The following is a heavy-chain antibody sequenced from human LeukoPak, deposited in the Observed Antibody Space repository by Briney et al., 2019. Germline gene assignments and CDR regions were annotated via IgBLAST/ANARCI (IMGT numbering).Heavy chain of an antibody. Sequence: SGRSLRFSCAASGFTFRRNGMHWVRQAPGKGLEWVALVWNDGSNTYYADSVKGRFTISRDNSKTTLYLQMNSLRVEDTAVYYCARDHVGGKYYYMDVWGKGTTVTVSS. CDR1: GFTFRRNG. D-gene: IGHD3-16*01. CDR2: VWNDGSNT. V-gene: IGHV3-33*01. J-gene: IGHJ6*03. CDR3: ARDHVGGKYYYMDV.